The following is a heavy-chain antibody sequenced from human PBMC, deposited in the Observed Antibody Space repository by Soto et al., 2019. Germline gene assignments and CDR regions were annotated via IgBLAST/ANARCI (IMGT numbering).Heavy chain of an antibody. CDR2: VSPNGQGI. J-gene: IGHJ4*02. D-gene: IGHD6-19*01. CDR1: GFTLGRYG. Sequence: GGSLRLSCAASGFTLGRYGMSWVRQAPGKGLEWVSAVSPNGQGIYYADSVRGRFTISRDFSKNTVFLHMDSLRAEDTAVYYCAKLSSSGWYGHIDYWGQGTLVTVSS. CDR3: AKLSSSGWYGHIDY. V-gene: IGHV3-23*01.